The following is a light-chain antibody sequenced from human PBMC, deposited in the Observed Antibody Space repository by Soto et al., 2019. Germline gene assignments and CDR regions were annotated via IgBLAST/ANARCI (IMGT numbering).Light chain of an antibody. CDR1: QSISNY. J-gene: IGKJ1*01. Sequence: DIQMTQSPSSLSASVGDRVSITCRASQSISNYLNWYQQKPGKAPKVLIYAASSLQSGVPSRFSGSGFGTDFTLTISSLQPEDFATYYCQQSYNTPRTFGQGTKVEIK. CDR2: AAS. V-gene: IGKV1-39*01. CDR3: QQSYNTPRT.